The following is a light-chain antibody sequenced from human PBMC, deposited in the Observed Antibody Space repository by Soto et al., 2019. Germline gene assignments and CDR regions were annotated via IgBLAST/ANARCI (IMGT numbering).Light chain of an antibody. CDR1: QSINNY. Sequence: DIQMTQSPASLSVSVGDRVTITCRASQSINNYLNWYLQRPGQAPKLLIRSASTLQRGVPSRFSGSGSRTEFTLNIADLQPDAFGTYSCQQSLTMPLTFGHGTRLELK. CDR3: QQSLTMPLT. V-gene: IGKV1-39*01. J-gene: IGKJ5*01. CDR2: SAS.